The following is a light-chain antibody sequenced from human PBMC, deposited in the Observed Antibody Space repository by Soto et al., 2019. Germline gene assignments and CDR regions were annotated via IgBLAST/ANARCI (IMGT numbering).Light chain of an antibody. J-gene: IGLJ2*01. Sequence: QSALTQPASVSGSPGQSITISCTGTSSDVCGYNYVSWYQQHPGKAPKLMIYDVSNRPSGVSNRFSGSKSGNTPSLTISGLQAEDEADYYCSSYTSSSPVVFGGGTKVTVL. V-gene: IGLV2-14*01. CDR1: SSDVCGYNY. CDR3: SSYTSSSPVV. CDR2: DVS.